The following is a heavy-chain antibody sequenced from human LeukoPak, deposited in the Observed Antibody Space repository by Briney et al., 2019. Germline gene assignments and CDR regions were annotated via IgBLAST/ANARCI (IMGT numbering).Heavy chain of an antibody. J-gene: IGHJ4*02. V-gene: IGHV4-4*07. CDR1: GVSISSYY. CDR2: IYISGTT. CDR3: ARTGGYDYHIDH. D-gene: IGHD5-12*01. Sequence: SETLSLTCSVSGVSISSYYWSWARQTAGKGLEWIGRIYISGTTNYNPSLNSRVTMSIDTSKNQFSLKLTSVTAADTGVYYCARTGGYDYHIDHWGQGTQVTVSS.